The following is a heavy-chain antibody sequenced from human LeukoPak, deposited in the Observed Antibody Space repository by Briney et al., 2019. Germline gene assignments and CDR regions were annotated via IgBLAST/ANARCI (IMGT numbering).Heavy chain of an antibody. D-gene: IGHD2-15*01. Sequence: GGSLRLSCAASGFTFSSYAMSWVRQAPGKGLEWVSAISGSGGSTYYADSVKGRFTISRDNSKNTLYLQMNSLRAEDTAVYYCAKDLCSGGSCYLPYYFDYWGQGTLVTVSS. V-gene: IGHV3-23*01. CDR3: AKDLCSGGSCYLPYYFDY. CDR2: ISGSGGST. CDR1: GFTFSSYA. J-gene: IGHJ4*02.